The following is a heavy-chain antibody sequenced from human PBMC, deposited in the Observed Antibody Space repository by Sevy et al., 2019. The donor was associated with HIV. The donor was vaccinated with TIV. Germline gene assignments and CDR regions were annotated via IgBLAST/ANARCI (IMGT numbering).Heavy chain of an antibody. V-gene: IGHV4-4*02. CDR1: GGSISSSNW. CDR2: IYHSGST. J-gene: IGHJ4*02. D-gene: IGHD3-3*01. CDR3: AREQSGTYYDFWSGYYEGPFDY. Sequence: SETLSLTCAVSGGSISSSNWWSWVRQPPGKGLEWIGEIYHSGSTNYNPSLKSRLTISVDKSKNQFSLKLSSVTAADTAVYYCAREQSGTYYDFWSGYYEGPFDYWGQGTLVTVSS.